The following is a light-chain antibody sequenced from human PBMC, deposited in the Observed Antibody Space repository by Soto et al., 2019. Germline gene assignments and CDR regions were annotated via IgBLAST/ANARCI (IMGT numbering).Light chain of an antibody. J-gene: IGKJ1*01. CDR3: QQYNKWPPRT. Sequence: EIGLTQSPATLSLSPGERATLSCRASQNISVYLAWYRQKPGQAPRLLIYAASNRATGIPARFSGSGSGTDFALTISSLEPEDFAVYYCQQYNKWPPRTFGQGTKVEMK. V-gene: IGKV3-11*01. CDR2: AAS. CDR1: QNISVY.